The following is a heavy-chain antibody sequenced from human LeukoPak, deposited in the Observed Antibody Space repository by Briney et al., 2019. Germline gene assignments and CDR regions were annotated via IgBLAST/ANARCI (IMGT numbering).Heavy chain of an antibody. CDR1: GYTFTGYY. V-gene: IGHV1-2*02. J-gene: IGHJ4*02. CDR2: INPNSGGT. Sequence: GASVKVSCKASGYTFTGYYMHWVRQAPGQGLEWMGWINPNSGGTNYAQKFQGRVTMTRDTSISTAYMELSRLRSDDTAVYYCARDPRLGKGLLDDYWGQGTLVTVSS. D-gene: IGHD3-10*01. CDR3: ARDPRLGKGLLDDY.